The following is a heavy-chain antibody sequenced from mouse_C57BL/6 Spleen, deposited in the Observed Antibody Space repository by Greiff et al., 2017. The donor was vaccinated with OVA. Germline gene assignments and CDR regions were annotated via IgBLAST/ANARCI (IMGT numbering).Heavy chain of an antibody. CDR3: AKEAIYYYGSSPLYAMDY. D-gene: IGHD1-1*01. Sequence: QVTLKESGPGLVAPSQSLSITCTVSGFSLTSYGVSWVRQPPGKGLEWLGVIWGDGSTNYHSALISRLSISKDNSKSHVFLKLNSLQTDDTATYYCAKEAIYYYGSSPLYAMDYWGQGTSVTVSS. CDR2: IWGDGST. J-gene: IGHJ4*01. V-gene: IGHV2-3*01. CDR1: GFSLTSYG.